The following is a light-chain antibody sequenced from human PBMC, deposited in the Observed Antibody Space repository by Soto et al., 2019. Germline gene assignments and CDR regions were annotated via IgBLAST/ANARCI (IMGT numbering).Light chain of an antibody. CDR3: QQYGSSSWT. Sequence: EIVLTQSPGTLSLSPGERETLSCRASQSVSSSYLAWYQQKPGQAPRLLIYGASSRATGIPDRFSGSGSGTDFTLTISRLEPEDFAVYYCQQYGSSSWTFGQGTKV. CDR1: QSVSSSY. J-gene: IGKJ1*01. V-gene: IGKV3-20*01. CDR2: GAS.